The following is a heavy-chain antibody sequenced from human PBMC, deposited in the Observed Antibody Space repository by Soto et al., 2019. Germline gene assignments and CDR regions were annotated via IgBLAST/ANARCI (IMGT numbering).Heavy chain of an antibody. CDR3: ARGGPGSYLTG. Sequence: PSQTLSLTCAISGDSLSSNSAAWNWIRQSTSRSLEWLGRTYYRSKWYNDYAVSVKSRITINPDTSKNKFSLQLNSVTLEDTAVYYCARGGPGSYLTGWGQGTLVTVSS. CDR1: GDSLSSNSAA. D-gene: IGHD1-26*01. CDR2: TYYRSKWYN. V-gene: IGHV6-1*01. J-gene: IGHJ4*02.